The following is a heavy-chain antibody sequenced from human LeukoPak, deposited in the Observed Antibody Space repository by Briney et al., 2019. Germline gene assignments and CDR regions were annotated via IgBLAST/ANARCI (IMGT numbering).Heavy chain of an antibody. CDR1: GFTFSSYA. CDR3: AKEYIVVVTATYDY. Sequence: PGGSLRLSCAASGFTFSSYAMSWVRQAPGKGLEWVSAISGSGGSTYYADSVRGRFTISRDNSKNSLYLQMNSLRAEDTAVYYCAKEYIVVVTATYDYWGQGTLVTVSS. CDR2: ISGSGGST. V-gene: IGHV3-23*01. D-gene: IGHD2-21*02. J-gene: IGHJ4*02.